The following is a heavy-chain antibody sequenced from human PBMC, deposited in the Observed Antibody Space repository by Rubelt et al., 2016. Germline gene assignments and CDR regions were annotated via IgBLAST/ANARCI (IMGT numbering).Heavy chain of an antibody. CDR2: IIPIFGTA. D-gene: IGHD6-6*01. CDR1: GYTFTSYG. Sequence: QVQLVQSGAEVKKPGASVKVSCKASGYTFTSYGISWVRQAPGQGLEWMGGIIPIFGTANYAQKLQGRVTMTTDTSTSTAYMELRSLRSDDTAVYYCARDRIRIAARQGWYFDLWGRGTLVTVSS. J-gene: IGHJ2*01. CDR3: ARDRIRIAARQGWYFDL. V-gene: IGHV1-18*01.